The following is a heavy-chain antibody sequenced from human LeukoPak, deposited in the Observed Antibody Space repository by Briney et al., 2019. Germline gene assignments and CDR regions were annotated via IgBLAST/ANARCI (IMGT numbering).Heavy chain of an antibody. CDR2: INSDGSIT. CDR1: GFTFTTYW. CDR3: AREWELLDY. D-gene: IGHD1-26*01. Sequence: GGSLRLSCAASGFTFTTYWMHWVRQAPGKGLVWVSHINSDGSITSYADSVKGRFTISRDNAKNSLYLQMNSLRAEDTAVYYCAREWELLDYWGQGTLVTVSS. J-gene: IGHJ4*02. V-gene: IGHV3-74*01.